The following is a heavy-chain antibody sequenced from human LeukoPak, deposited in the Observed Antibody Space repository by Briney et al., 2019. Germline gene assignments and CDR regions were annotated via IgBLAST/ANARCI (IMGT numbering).Heavy chain of an antibody. J-gene: IGHJ4*02. V-gene: IGHV3-23*01. CDR1: GLTFSNSA. CDR2: ISGETNNT. CDR3: ARDEGWIQLFF. Sequence: GGSLRLSCVASGLTFSNSAMTWVRQGPGKGLEWVSSISGETNNTYYSDSVKGRFTVSRDNSENMVYLQMNSLRAEDTAMYYCARDEGWIQLFFRGQGTLVTVSS. D-gene: IGHD5-18*01.